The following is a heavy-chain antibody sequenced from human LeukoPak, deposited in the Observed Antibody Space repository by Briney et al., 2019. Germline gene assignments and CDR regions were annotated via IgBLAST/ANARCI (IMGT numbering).Heavy chain of an antibody. CDR3: ARASRAMVRGQGAYYYYGMDV. J-gene: IGHJ6*04. CDR2: IYYSGST. D-gene: IGHD3-10*01. CDR1: GGSISSYY. Sequence: PSETLSLTCTVSGGSISSYYWSWIRQPPGKGLEWIGYIYYSGSTNYNPSLKSRVTISVDTSKNQFSLKLSSVTAADTAVYHCARASRAMVRGQGAYYYYGMDVWGKGTTVTVSS. V-gene: IGHV4-59*01.